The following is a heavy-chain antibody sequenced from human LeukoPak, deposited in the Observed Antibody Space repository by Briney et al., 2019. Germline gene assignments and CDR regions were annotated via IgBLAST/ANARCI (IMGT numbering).Heavy chain of an antibody. Sequence: SETLSLTCTVSGGSISSYYWSWIRQPPGKGLEWIGYIYYSGSTNYNPSLKSRVTISVDTSKNQFSLKLSSVTAADTAVYYCARTSRTYYDFWSGYYGEDYYYGMDVWGQGTTVTVSS. CDR3: ARTSRTYYDFWSGYYGEDYYYGMDV. V-gene: IGHV4-59*01. CDR2: IYYSGST. D-gene: IGHD3-3*01. J-gene: IGHJ6*02. CDR1: GGSISSYY.